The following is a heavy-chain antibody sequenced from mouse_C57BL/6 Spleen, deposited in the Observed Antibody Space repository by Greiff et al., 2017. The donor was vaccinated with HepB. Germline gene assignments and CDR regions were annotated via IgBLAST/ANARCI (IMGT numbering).Heavy chain of an antibody. Sequence: EVHLVESGGDLVKPGGSLKLSCAASGFTFSSYGMSWVRQTPDKRLEWVATISSGGSYTYYPDSVKGRFTISRDNAKNTLYLQMSSLKSEDTAMYYCARGGYGNYFDYWGQGTTLTVSS. V-gene: IGHV5-6*01. CDR1: GFTFSSYG. CDR2: ISSGGSYT. J-gene: IGHJ2*01. D-gene: IGHD2-1*01. CDR3: ARGGYGNYFDY.